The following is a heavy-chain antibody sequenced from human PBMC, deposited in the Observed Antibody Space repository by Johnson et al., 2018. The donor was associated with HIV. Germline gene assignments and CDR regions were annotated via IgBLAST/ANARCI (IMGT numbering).Heavy chain of an antibody. Sequence: QVQLVESGGGVVQPGRSLRLSCAASGFTFSNYGMHWVRQSPGRGLEWVAVILYDGSNQFYADSVKGRFTISRDNSKNTLYLEMYSLRAEDTAVYYCAREDQDAFDIWGQGTMVTVSS. V-gene: IGHV3-30*03. CDR2: ILYDGSNQ. J-gene: IGHJ3*02. CDR3: AREDQDAFDI. CDR1: GFTFSNYG.